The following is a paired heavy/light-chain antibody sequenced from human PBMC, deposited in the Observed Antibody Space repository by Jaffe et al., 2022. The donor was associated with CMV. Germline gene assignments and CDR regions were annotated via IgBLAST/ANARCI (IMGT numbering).Light chain of an antibody. V-gene: IGLV3-21*04. J-gene: IGLJ3*02. Sequence: YVLTQPPSVSVAPGRTARITCGGNNIGSKSVHWYQQKPGQAPMLVIYYDGDRPSGIPERFSGSNSENTATLTISGVEAGDEADYYCQVRDTTDHTFVFGGGTKLTVL. CDR1: NIGSKS. CDR2: YDG. CDR3: QVRDTTDHTFV.
Heavy chain of an antibody. CDR1: GDSVSTNSAG. Sequence: QVQLQQSGPGLVKPSQTLSLTCAISGDSVSTNSAGWNWIRQSPSRGLEWLGRTYYRSKWYTDYAVSVKSRISIDPDTSKNQFSLHLTSVTPADTAVYYCARDRGGWHEVGFYFDYWGQGALVTVSS. V-gene: IGHV6-1*01. D-gene: IGHD1-26*01. CDR2: TYYRSKWYT. CDR3: ARDRGGWHEVGFYFDY. J-gene: IGHJ4*02.